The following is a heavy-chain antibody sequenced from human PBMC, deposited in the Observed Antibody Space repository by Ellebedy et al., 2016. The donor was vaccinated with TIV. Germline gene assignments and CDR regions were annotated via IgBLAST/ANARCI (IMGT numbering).Heavy chain of an antibody. V-gene: IGHV4-59*01. CDR2: IYYSGST. D-gene: IGHD3-9*01. J-gene: IGHJ6*02. CDR3: ARDANILTGYYYGMDV. CDR1: GGSISSYY. Sequence: MPSETLSLTCTVSGGSISSYYWSWIRQPPGKGLEWIGYIYYSGSTNYNPSLKSRVTISVDTSKNQFSLKLSSVTAADTAVYCCARDANILTGYYYGMDVWGQGTTVTVSS.